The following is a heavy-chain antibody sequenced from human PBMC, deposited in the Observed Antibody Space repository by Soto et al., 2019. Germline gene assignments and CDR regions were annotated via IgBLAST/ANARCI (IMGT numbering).Heavy chain of an antibody. CDR1: GFTFSTYS. V-gene: IGHV3-21*01. Sequence: GGSLRLSCAASGFTFSTYSMNWVRQAPGKGLDWVSSISSGSTYIYYANSVKGRFTISRDNAKNSLYLQMNSLRAEDTAVYYCARGISRGSGWYYYGMDVWGQGTTVTVSS. J-gene: IGHJ6*02. D-gene: IGHD6-19*01. CDR3: ARGISRGSGWYYYGMDV. CDR2: ISSGSTYI.